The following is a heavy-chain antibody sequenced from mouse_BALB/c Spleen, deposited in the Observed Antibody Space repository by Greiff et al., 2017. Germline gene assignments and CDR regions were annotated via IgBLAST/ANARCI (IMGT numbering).Heavy chain of an antibody. CDR1: GFSLTSYG. D-gene: IGHD2-3*01. Sequence: VQVVESGPGLVAPSQSLSITCTVSGFSLTSYGVHWVRQPPGKGLEWLGVIWAGGSTNYNSALMSRLSISKDNSKSQVFLKMNSLQTDDTAMYYCARDFHDGYPYYFDYWGQGTTLTVSS. CDR2: IWAGGST. J-gene: IGHJ2*01. V-gene: IGHV2-9*02. CDR3: ARDFHDGYPYYFDY.